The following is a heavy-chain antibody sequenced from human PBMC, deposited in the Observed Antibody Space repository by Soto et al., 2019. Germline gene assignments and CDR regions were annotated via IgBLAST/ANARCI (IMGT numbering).Heavy chain of an antibody. CDR2: SKNKADSYTT. Sequence: EVQLVESGGGLVQPGGSLRLSCAASGFTFSDHYMDWVRQAPGKGLEWVGRSKNKADSYTTEYAASVKGRFTISRDGSKNSVFLQMNSLKTEDTDVYYCTVWGSGNDFGAAWGQGILVTVSS. CDR1: GFTFSDHY. J-gene: IGHJ4*02. D-gene: IGHD3-10*01. CDR3: TVWGSGNDFGAA. V-gene: IGHV3-72*01.